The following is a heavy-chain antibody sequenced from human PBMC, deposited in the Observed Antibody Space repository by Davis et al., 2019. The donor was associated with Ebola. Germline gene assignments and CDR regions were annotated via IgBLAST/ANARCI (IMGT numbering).Heavy chain of an antibody. CDR3: AKGVGATTRALVFDY. J-gene: IGHJ4*02. V-gene: IGHV3-23*01. D-gene: IGHD1-26*01. Sequence: GSLRLSCAASGFTFSSYAMSWVRQAPGKGLEWVSAISGSGGSTYYADSVKGRFTISRDNSKNTLYLQMNSLRAEDTAVYYCAKGVGATTRALVFDYWGQGTLVTVSS. CDR2: ISGSGGST. CDR1: GFTFSSYA.